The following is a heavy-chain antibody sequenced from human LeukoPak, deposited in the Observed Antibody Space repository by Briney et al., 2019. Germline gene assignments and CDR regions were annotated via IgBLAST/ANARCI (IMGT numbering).Heavy chain of an antibody. Sequence: GSLRLSCAASGFTFSSYSMNWVRQAPGKGLEWVSSISSSSSYIYYADSVKGRFTISRDNAKNSLYLQINSLRAEDTAVYYCARDPRTYYYDSSGYYGSNYGMDVWGQGTTVTVSS. D-gene: IGHD3-22*01. V-gene: IGHV3-21*01. J-gene: IGHJ6*02. CDR1: GFTFSSYS. CDR2: ISSSSSYI. CDR3: ARDPRTYYYDSSGYYGSNYGMDV.